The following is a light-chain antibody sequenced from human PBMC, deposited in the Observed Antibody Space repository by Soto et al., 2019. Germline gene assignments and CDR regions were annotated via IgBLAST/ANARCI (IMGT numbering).Light chain of an antibody. V-gene: IGKV3-11*01. J-gene: IGKJ4*01. Sequence: EIVLTQSPATLSLSPGDRATLSCRASQSVTSSLAWFQQKPGQAPRLLIYDVSRRATAIPARFSGSGSGTDFTLTISSLEPEDFAVYYCQQYGSSPPDFGGGTKVEIK. CDR1: QSVTSS. CDR2: DVS. CDR3: QQYGSSPPD.